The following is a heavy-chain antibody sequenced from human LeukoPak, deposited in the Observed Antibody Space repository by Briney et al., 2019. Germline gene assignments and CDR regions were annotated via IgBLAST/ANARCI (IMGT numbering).Heavy chain of an antibody. D-gene: IGHD3-22*01. CDR3: AKVNFFDTSGLPP. CDR2: ITGSGGGT. V-gene: IGHV3-23*01. J-gene: IGHJ4*02. Sequence: PGGSLRLSCAASGFTFSSHALTWVRQAPGKGLERVSTITGSGGGTFYSDSVKGRFTISRDNSKNTLYLQMNSLRAEDTAVYFCAKVNFFDTSGLPPWGQGTLVTVSS. CDR1: GFTFSSHA.